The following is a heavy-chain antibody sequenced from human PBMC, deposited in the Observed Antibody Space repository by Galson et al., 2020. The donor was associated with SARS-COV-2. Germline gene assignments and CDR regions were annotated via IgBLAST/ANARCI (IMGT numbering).Heavy chain of an antibody. CDR1: GFTFSSYG. CDR2: ISYDGSNK. J-gene: IGHJ4*02. D-gene: IGHD4-17*01. Sequence: GGSLRLSCAASGFTFSSYGMHWVRQAPGKGLEWVAVISYDGSNKYYADSVKGRFTISRDNSKNTLYLQMNSLRAEDTAVYYCAKDLSMRYGDSYLVCWGQGTLVTVSS. V-gene: IGHV3-30*18. CDR3: AKDLSMRYGDSYLVC.